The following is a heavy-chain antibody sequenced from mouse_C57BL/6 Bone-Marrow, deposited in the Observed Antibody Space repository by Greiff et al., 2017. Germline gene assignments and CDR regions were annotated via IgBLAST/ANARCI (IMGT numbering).Heavy chain of an antibody. V-gene: IGHV1-69*01. CDR1: GYTFTSYW. CDR3: ARRGPFCAKDN. CDR2: IDPSDSYT. J-gene: IGHJ4*01. Sequence: QVQLQQPGAELVMPGASVKLSCKASGYTFTSYWMHWVKQRPGQGLEWIGEIDPSDSYTNYNQKFKGKSTLTVDKSSSTAYMQLSSLTSEDSAVYYCARRGPFCAKDNWGQGNAVTVSS. D-gene: IGHD3-3*01.